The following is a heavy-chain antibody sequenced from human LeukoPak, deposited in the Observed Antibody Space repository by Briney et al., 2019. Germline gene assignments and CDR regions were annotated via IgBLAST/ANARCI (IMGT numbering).Heavy chain of an antibody. V-gene: IGHV4-4*07. J-gene: IGHJ3*02. D-gene: IGHD2-21*02. CDR1: GGSTSSDY. CDR2: IYTSGST. Sequence: SETLSLTCTVSGGSTSSDYWSWIRQPAGKGLEWIGRIYTSGSTNYNPSLKSRVTMSVDTSKNQFSLKLSSVTAADTAVYSCAREIEDIVVVTAPPGGNAFDIWGQGTMVTVSS. CDR3: AREIEDIVVVTAPPGGNAFDI.